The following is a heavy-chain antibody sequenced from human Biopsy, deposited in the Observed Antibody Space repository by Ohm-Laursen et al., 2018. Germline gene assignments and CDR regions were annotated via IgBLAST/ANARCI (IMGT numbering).Heavy chain of an antibody. CDR3: ARARDDFVVVPAAFFDF. V-gene: IGHV3-11*01. CDR1: GFTFSDHH. CDR2: ISSSSATI. D-gene: IGHD2-15*01. Sequence: SLRLSCAAPGFTFSDHHMAWVRQAPGKGLEWLSYISSSSATIKYADSVKGRFTISRDNAKNSLYLRMNSLRAEDTAVYFCARARDDFVVVPAAFFDFWGQGTLVTVSS. J-gene: IGHJ4*02.